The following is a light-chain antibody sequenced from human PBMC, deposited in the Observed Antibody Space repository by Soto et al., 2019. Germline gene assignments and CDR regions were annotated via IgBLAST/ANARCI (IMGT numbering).Light chain of an antibody. CDR1: QSLSGW. J-gene: IGKJ5*01. CDR3: QQYNSYAIT. CDR2: DAS. Sequence: IQVTQSPSTLSASVGDRVTITCRASQSLSGWLAWYQQKPGKVPNLLIFDASSLQSGVPSRFSGSGSGTDFTLTISSLQPDDFATYYCQQYNSYAITFGQGTRLDIK. V-gene: IGKV1-5*01.